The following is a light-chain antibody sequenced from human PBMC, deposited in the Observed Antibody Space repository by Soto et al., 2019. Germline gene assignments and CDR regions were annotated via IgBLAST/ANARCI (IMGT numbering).Light chain of an antibody. Sequence: EIVMTQSPATLSVSPGERATLSCRASQSVSSNLAWYQQKPGQAPRLLIYGASTRATGIPARFSGSGSGTECTLTISSRQAEDFAVYYCQQYNNWPPWTFGQETKVEIK. J-gene: IGKJ1*01. V-gene: IGKV3-15*01. CDR2: GAS. CDR1: QSVSSN. CDR3: QQYNNWPPWT.